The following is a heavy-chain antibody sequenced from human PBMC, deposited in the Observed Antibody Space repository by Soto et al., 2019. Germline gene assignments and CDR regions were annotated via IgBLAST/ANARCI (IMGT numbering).Heavy chain of an antibody. Sequence: PSETLSLTCTVSGGSISSSSYYWGWIRQPPGKGLEWIGSIYYSGSTYYNPSLKSRVTISVDTSKNQFSLKLGSVTAADTAVYYCARQRRYSNEARNWFDPWGQGTLVTVSS. CDR1: GGSISSSSYY. D-gene: IGHD4-4*01. V-gene: IGHV4-39*01. J-gene: IGHJ5*02. CDR2: IYYSGST. CDR3: ARQRRYSNEARNWFDP.